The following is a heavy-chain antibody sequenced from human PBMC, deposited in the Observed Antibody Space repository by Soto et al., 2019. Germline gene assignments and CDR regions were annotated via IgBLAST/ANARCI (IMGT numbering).Heavy chain of an antibody. D-gene: IGHD3-22*01. Sequence: GGSLRLSCAASGFDFSRSAMAWVRQAPGKGLEWVSALNGRGSRTYYADSVKGRFTISRDPSEDILYLQISGLRAEDTAVYYCASPSVQSYSNSSCSFVFDFWGQGTMVTVSS. V-gene: IGHV3-23*01. CDR1: GFDFSRSA. CDR2: LNGRGSRT. CDR3: ASPSVQSYSNSSCSFVFDF. J-gene: IGHJ3*01.